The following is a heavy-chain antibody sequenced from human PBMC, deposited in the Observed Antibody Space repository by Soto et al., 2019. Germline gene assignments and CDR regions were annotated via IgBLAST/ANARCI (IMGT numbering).Heavy chain of an antibody. CDR1: GFTFSAVY. Sequence: QVQLEESGGGLVKPGGSLRLSCAASGFTFSAVYMSWIRQAPNKGLEYISYISSSGTSANYADSVKGRFTISRDNAKNSLYLQMNSLRAEDTAVYCCARDRGAVTGQYFDYWGQGALVTVSS. D-gene: IGHD6-19*01. CDR3: ARDRGAVTGQYFDY. V-gene: IGHV3-11*05. CDR2: ISSSGTSA. J-gene: IGHJ4*02.